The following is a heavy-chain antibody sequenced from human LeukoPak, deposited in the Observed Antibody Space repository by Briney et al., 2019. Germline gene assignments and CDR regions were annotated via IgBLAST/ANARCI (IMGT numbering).Heavy chain of an antibody. CDR2: IYSGGSI. Sequence: GGSLRLSCAASGLTVSSYMSWVRQAPGKGLEWVSVIYSGGSIYYADSVKGKFTISRDKSKNTLYLQMNSLRAEDTAVYYCARPPYGGVDYWGQGTLVTVSS. CDR1: GLTVSSY. J-gene: IGHJ4*02. CDR3: ARPPYGGVDY. D-gene: IGHD4-23*01. V-gene: IGHV3-66*04.